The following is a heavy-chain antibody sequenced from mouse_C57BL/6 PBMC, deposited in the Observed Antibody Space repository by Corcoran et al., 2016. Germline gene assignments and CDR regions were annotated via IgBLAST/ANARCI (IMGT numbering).Heavy chain of an antibody. Sequence: EVQLQQSGPVLVKPGASVKMSCKASGYTFTDYYMNWVKQSHGKSLEWIGVINPYNGGTSYNQKFKGKATLTVDKSSSTAYMELNSLTSEDSAVYYCAREGDYDGPYYYAMDYWGQGTSVTVSS. CDR1: GYTFTDYY. V-gene: IGHV1-19*01. CDR2: INPYNGGT. D-gene: IGHD2-4*01. CDR3: AREGDYDGPYYYAMDY. J-gene: IGHJ4*01.